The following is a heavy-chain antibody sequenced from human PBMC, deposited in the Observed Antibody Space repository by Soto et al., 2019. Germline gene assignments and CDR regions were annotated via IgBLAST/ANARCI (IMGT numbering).Heavy chain of an antibody. CDR3: ASSPGCECSSTSCHYGMDV. CDR2: IYHSGST. Sequence: SETLSLTCAVSGGSISSSNWWSWVRQPPGKGLEWIGEIYHSGSTNYNPSLKSRVTISVDKSKNQFSLKLSSVTAADTAVYYCASSPGCECSSTSCHYGMDVWGQGTTVTVSS. J-gene: IGHJ6*02. D-gene: IGHD2-2*01. V-gene: IGHV4-4*02. CDR1: GGSISSSNW.